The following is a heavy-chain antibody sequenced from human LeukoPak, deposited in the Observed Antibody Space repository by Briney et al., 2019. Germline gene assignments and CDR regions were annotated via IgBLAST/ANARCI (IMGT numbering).Heavy chain of an antibody. CDR1: GFTFSSYW. CDR3: AKDNGDYSSDWIDY. J-gene: IGHJ4*02. D-gene: IGHD4-17*01. V-gene: IGHV3-7*03. CDR2: IKQDGSEK. Sequence: PGGSLRLSCAASGFTFSSYWMSWVRQAPGKGLEWVANIKQDGSEKYYVDSVKGRFTISRDNAKNSLYLQMNSLRAEDTAVYYCAKDNGDYSSDWIDYWGQGTLVTVSS.